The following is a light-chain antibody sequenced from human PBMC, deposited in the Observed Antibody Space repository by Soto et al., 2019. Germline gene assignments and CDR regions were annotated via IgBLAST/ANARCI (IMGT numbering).Light chain of an antibody. CDR2: KAS. CDR1: QSINSW. V-gene: IGKV1-5*03. Sequence: DIQMTQSPSTLSTSVGDRITITCRASQSINSWLAWYQQKPGKAPKLLIYKASTLVSGVPSRFSGSGSGTDFTLPISSLQPDDFASYYCNQNDSFPWTFGQGTKVEIK. CDR3: NQNDSFPWT. J-gene: IGKJ1*01.